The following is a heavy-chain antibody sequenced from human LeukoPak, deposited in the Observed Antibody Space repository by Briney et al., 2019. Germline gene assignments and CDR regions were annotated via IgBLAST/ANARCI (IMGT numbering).Heavy chain of an antibody. D-gene: IGHD3-22*01. V-gene: IGHV3-23*01. CDR1: GFTFSSHA. J-gene: IGHJ4*02. Sequence: QTGGSLRLSCAGSGFTFSSHAMTWVRQAPGKGLEWVSSVSGSGDSTYYADSVKGRFSISRDNSRNTLYLQMNSLRVEDTAIYYCARDRPNYYGTNGHYYRRDGDYWGQGTLVTVSS. CDR2: VSGSGDST. CDR3: ARDRPNYYGTNGHYYRRDGDY.